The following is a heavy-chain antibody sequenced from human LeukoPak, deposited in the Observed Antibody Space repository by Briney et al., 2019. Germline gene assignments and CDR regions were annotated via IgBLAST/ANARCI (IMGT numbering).Heavy chain of an antibody. CDR2: LSGSGGST. J-gene: IGHJ3*02. CDR3: VKRVSMIVGVLHDAFDI. V-gene: IGHV3-23*01. D-gene: IGHD3-22*01. CDR1: GFTFSDYA. Sequence: GGSLRLSCEASGFTFSDYAMNWVRQAPGKGLEWVSVLSGSGGSTDYADSVKGRFTISRDNYKKTLYLQMNSLRAEDTAVYYCVKRVSMIVGVLHDAFDIWGQGTMVTVSS.